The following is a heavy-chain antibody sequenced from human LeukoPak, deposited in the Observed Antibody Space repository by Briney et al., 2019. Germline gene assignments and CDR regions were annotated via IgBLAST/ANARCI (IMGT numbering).Heavy chain of an antibody. V-gene: IGHV4-61*02. Sequence: PSQTLSLTCTVSGGSISSGSYYWSWIRQPAGKRLEWIGRIYTSGSTNYNPSLKSRVTISVDTSKNQFSLKLSSVTAADTAVYYCARIGMRSARFDYWGQGTLVTVSS. CDR3: ARIGMRSARFDY. J-gene: IGHJ4*02. CDR2: IYTSGST. D-gene: IGHD3-3*01. CDR1: GGSISSGSYY.